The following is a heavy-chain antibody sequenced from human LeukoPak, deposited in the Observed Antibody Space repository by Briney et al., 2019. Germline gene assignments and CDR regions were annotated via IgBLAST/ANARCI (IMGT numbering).Heavy chain of an antibody. Sequence: GESLKISCKGSGYRFIIYWIAWVRQMPGKGLGWMGIIYPGDSDTRYSPSFQGQVTISGDKSISSAYLQWSSLKASDTAMYYSARSGPVTHAAFDIWGQGTMVTVSS. D-gene: IGHD4-17*01. V-gene: IGHV5-51*01. CDR3: ARSGPVTHAAFDI. CDR2: IYPGDSDT. CDR1: GYRFIIYW. J-gene: IGHJ3*02.